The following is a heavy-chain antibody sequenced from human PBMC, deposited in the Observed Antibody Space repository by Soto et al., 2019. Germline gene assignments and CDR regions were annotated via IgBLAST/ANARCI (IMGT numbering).Heavy chain of an antibody. CDR1: GGSFSGYY. J-gene: IGHJ4*02. D-gene: IGHD5-18*01. V-gene: IGHV4-34*01. CDR2: INHSGST. Sequence: QVQLQQWGAGLLKPSETLSLTCAVYGGSFSGYYWSWIRQPPGKGLEWIGEINHSGSTNYNPSLKSRVTRSVDTSKNQFSLKLSSVTAAEAAVYYCASKRGYSYGSALPFDYWGQGTLVTVSS. CDR3: ASKRGYSYGSALPFDY.